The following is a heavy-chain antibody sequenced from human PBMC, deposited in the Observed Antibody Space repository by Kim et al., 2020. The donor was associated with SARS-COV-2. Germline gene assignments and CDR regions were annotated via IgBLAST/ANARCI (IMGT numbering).Heavy chain of an antibody. D-gene: IGHD3-10*01. J-gene: IGHJ4*02. CDR3: ARDTPIRGVTPFDY. Sequence: QKFQGRVTMTRDTSTSTVYMELSSLRSEDTAVYYCARDTPIRGVTPFDYWGQGTLVTVSS. V-gene: IGHV1-46*01.